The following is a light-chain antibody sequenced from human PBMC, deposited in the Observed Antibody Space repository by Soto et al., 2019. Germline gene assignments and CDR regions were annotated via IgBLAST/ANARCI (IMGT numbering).Light chain of an antibody. CDR1: SSDVGGYNY. V-gene: IGLV2-14*01. Sequence: QSVLTQPASVAGSPGQSITISCTGTSSDVGGYNYVSWYQQHPGKAPKLMIYEVSNRPSGVSNRFSGSKSGNTASLTTSGLQAEDEADYYCSSYTSSSPLYVFGTGTNVTVL. CDR3: SSYTSSSPLYV. CDR2: EVS. J-gene: IGLJ1*01.